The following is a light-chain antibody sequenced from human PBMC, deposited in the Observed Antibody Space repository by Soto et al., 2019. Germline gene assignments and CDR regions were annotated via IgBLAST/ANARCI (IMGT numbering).Light chain of an antibody. J-gene: IGKJ1*01. CDR3: QQYNNWPRT. CDR1: QRVSTF. CDR2: GAS. Sequence: EIVLTQSPGTLSLSPGDRATLSCRASQRVSTFLAWYQQRPGQAPRLLIQGASTRATGIPARFSGGGSGTEFTLTITSLQSEDFAVYYCQQYNNWPRTFGQGTKVDI. V-gene: IGKV3-15*01.